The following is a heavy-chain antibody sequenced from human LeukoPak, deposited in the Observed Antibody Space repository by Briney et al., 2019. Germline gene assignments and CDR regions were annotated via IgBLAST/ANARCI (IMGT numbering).Heavy chain of an antibody. V-gene: IGHV4-34*01. Sequence: SETLSLTCAVYAGSFSGYYSSCNRQPPGEWLEWIGEINHSGSTNYNPSLKSRVTVPLDTSKNQFSLKLSSVTAADTAVYYCARVLTTVTTTLNYFDYLGQGTLARLSS. CDR3: ARVLTTVTTTLNYFDY. CDR1: AGSFSGYY. D-gene: IGHD4-17*01. CDR2: INHSGST. J-gene: IGHJ4*02.